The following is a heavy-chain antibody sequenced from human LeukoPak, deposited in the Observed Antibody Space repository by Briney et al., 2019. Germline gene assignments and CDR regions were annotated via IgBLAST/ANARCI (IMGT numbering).Heavy chain of an antibody. CDR1: GGSISGYY. Sequence: SETLSLTCTVSGGSISGYYWSWIRQPAGKGLEWIGRIYTSGSTNYNPSLKSRVTMSVDTSKNQFSLKLSYVTAADTAVYYCARAMGSSSWSPFDYWGQGTLVTVSS. V-gene: IGHV4-4*07. J-gene: IGHJ4*02. CDR2: IYTSGST. D-gene: IGHD6-13*01. CDR3: ARAMGSSSWSPFDY.